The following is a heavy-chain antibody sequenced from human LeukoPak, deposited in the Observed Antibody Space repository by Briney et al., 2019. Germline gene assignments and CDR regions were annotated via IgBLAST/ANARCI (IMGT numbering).Heavy chain of an antibody. D-gene: IGHD5/OR15-5a*01. CDR3: AKGTQSNYYYYMDV. CDR1: GFTFSSYG. J-gene: IGHJ6*03. CDR2: IRYDGSNK. Sequence: PGGSLRLSCAASGFTFSSYGMHWVRQAPGKGLEWVAFIRYDGSNKYYADSVKGRFTISRDNSKNTLYLQMNSLRAEDTAVYYCAKGTQSNYYYYMDVWGKGTTVTISS. V-gene: IGHV3-30*02.